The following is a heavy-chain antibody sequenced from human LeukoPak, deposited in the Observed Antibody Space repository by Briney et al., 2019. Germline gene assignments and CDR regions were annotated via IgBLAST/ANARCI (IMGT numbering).Heavy chain of an antibody. CDR1: GFTFSNYC. V-gene: IGHV3-21*01. J-gene: IGHJ6*03. CDR2: ISSTSEYV. D-gene: IGHD2-21*01. Sequence: GGSLRLSCAASGFTFSNYCMNWVRQAPGEALEWVASISSTSEYVLHSDSLQGRFSISRDNARDSLFLEMNSLRAEDTAIYYCARVPLDIILLYYMDVWGKGTTVTVSS. CDR3: ARVPLDIILLYYMDV.